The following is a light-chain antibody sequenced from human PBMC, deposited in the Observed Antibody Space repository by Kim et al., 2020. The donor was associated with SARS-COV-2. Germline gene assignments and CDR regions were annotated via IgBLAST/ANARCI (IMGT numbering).Light chain of an antibody. V-gene: IGLV2-23*02. CDR3: CSDAGSNTPVV. CDR1: STDVGKYDL. Sequence: QSITISCTGTSTDVGKYDLVSWYQQHPGKAPKLMISEVTKRPAGVSNRFSGSKSGNTASLTISGLQAEDEADYYCCSDAGSNTPVVFGGGTQLTVL. J-gene: IGLJ2*01. CDR2: EVT.